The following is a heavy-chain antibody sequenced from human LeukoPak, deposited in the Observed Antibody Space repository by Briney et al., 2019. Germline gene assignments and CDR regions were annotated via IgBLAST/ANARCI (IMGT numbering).Heavy chain of an antibody. J-gene: IGHJ6*02. CDR2: IYRGGST. CDR1: GFAVSSNY. CDR3: ARDKDYGGPGSGYGMDV. V-gene: IGHV3-53*01. Sequence: GWSLLLFSSTSGFAVSSNYMSWVRQVPGKGLEGLAVIYRGGSTYYADSEKARFTSSRDNSKNTLYLQMNSLRAEDTAVYYCARDKDYGGPGSGYGMDVWGQGTTVTVSS. D-gene: IGHD4-23*01.